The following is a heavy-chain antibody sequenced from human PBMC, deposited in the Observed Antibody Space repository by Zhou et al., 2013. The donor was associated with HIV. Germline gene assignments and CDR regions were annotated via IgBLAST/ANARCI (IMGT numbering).Heavy chain of an antibody. Sequence: EVQLVESGGGLVQPGGSLRLSCAASGFRFSDYAMHWVRQAPGKGLEYVSAVSSDGGTTYYANSVKGRFTISRDNSRNTLYLQMGSLRADDMAVYYCAREVDYGDYADYWGQGTLVHRLL. CDR2: VSSDGGTT. D-gene: IGHD4-17*01. CDR1: GFRFSDYA. V-gene: IGHV3-64*01. CDR3: AREVDYGDYADY. J-gene: IGHJ4*02.